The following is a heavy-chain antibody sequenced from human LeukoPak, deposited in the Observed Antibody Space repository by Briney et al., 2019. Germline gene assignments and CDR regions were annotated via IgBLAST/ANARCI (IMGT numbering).Heavy chain of an antibody. CDR3: ARVTSGSKPDYYFDY. D-gene: IGHD1-26*01. Sequence: PGGSLRLSCAASGFTFSNYWMTWVRQAPGKGLEWVANIKQDGSDKYYVDSVKGRFTSSRDNAKNSLYLQMNSLRAEDTAVYYCARVTSGSKPDYYFDYWGQGTLVTVSS. V-gene: IGHV3-7*04. J-gene: IGHJ4*02. CDR1: GFTFSNYW. CDR2: IKQDGSDK.